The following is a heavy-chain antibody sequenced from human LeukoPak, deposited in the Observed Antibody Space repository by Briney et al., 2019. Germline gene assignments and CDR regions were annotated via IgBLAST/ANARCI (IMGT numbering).Heavy chain of an antibody. CDR2: IYYTGST. Sequence: SETLSLTCSVSGGYISSYYWSWIRQPPGKGLEWIGYIYYTGSTNYNPSLGSRVTISIDTSKKQLSLKLRSVTAADTAVYYCARDRRESSKPNDAFDIWGQGTMVTVSS. V-gene: IGHV4-59*01. CDR1: GGYISSYY. J-gene: IGHJ3*02. D-gene: IGHD4-11*01. CDR3: ARDRRESSKPNDAFDI.